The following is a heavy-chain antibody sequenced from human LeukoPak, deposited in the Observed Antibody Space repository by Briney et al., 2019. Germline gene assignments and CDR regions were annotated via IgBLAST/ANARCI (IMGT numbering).Heavy chain of an antibody. D-gene: IGHD3-10*01. Sequence: GGSLRLSCAASGFTFYTYSVNWVRQAPGKGLEWVSYISSSGSTIYYADSVKGRFTISRDNAKNSLYLQMNSLRAEDTAVYYCASGLILWFGVDYWGQGTLVTVSS. CDR1: GFTFYTYS. V-gene: IGHV3-48*04. CDR2: ISSSGSTI. CDR3: ASGLILWFGVDY. J-gene: IGHJ4*02.